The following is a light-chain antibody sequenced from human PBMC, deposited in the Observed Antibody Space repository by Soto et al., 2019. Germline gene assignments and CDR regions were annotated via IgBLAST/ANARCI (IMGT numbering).Light chain of an antibody. J-gene: IGLJ3*02. Sequence: QSALAQPPSASGSPGQSVTISCTGTYTDIGGYNYVSWYQQHPGRAPKLMIYKVSKRPSGVPDRFSGSKSGNTASLTVSGLQAEDEADYYCSSYAGTSWVFGGGTKVTVL. CDR2: KVS. CDR1: YTDIGGYNY. CDR3: SSYAGTSWV. V-gene: IGLV2-8*01.